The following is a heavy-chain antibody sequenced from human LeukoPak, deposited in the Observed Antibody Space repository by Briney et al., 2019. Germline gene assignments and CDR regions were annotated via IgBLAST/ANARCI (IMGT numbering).Heavy chain of an antibody. D-gene: IGHD1-1*01. CDR3: ARDPGPYGDYMDV. Sequence: SGRSLRLSCAASGFTFSSYAMHWVRQAPGKGLEWVAVISYDGTNKYYADSVKGRFTISRDNSKNTLYLQMNSLGAEDTAVYYCARDPGPYGDYMDVWGKGTTVTVSS. V-gene: IGHV3-30*04. CDR2: ISYDGTNK. CDR1: GFTFSSYA. J-gene: IGHJ6*03.